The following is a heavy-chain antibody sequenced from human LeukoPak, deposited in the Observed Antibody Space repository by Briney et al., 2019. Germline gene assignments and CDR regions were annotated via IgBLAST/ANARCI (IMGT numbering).Heavy chain of an antibody. J-gene: IGHJ4*02. Sequence: GGSLRLSCAAAGFNFSSYRMHWGRQAPGMWLHWPAYIHSTSGSIHYADSVKGRFTISRDNAKNSLYLQMNSLRAEDTAVYYCSRVVQDVTGADYWGQGTLVIVSS. CDR2: IHSTSGSI. D-gene: IGHD3-9*01. CDR3: SRVVQDVTGADY. CDR1: GFNFSSYR. V-gene: IGHV3-48*01.